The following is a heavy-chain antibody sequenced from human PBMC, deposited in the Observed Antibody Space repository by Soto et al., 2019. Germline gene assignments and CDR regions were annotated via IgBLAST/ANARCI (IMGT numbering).Heavy chain of an antibody. V-gene: IGHV4-59*01. CDR1: GGSISSYY. CDR3: AREGYDSRNHYYYGMEV. Sequence: SETLSLTCTVSGGSISSYYWSWIRQPPGKGLEWIGYIYYSGSTNYNPSLKSRVTISVDTSKNQFSLKLSSVTAADTAVYYCAREGYDSRNHYYYGMEVWGPGTMVTVSS. J-gene: IGHJ6*02. CDR2: IYYSGST. D-gene: IGHD3-22*01.